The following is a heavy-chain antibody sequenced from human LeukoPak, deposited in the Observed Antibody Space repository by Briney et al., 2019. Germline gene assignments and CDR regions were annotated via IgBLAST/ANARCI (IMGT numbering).Heavy chain of an antibody. V-gene: IGHV3-33*01. J-gene: IGHJ2*01. CDR3: ARGPCGDDCFSYWYFDL. Sequence: GGSLRLSCVASGFTFSNYGMHWVRQAPGKGLEWVAVIWYDGTNKYYVDSVKGRFTISRDNYKNTLYLQMEGLRVEDTAVYYCARGPCGDDCFSYWYFDLWGRGTLVTVSS. CDR2: IWYDGTNK. D-gene: IGHD2-21*02. CDR1: GFTFSNYG.